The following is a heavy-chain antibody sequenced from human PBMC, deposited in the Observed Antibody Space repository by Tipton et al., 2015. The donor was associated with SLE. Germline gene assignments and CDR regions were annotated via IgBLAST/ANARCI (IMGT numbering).Heavy chain of an antibody. D-gene: IGHD3-10*01. V-gene: IGHV3-23*01. Sequence: SLRLSCAASGFTFSSYAMSWVRQAPGKGLEWVSVISGSGDSTWYAASVKGRFTISRDNSKNTLYLQMNSLRAEDTAVYYCAKGSSGSRPYYFDYWGQGTLVTVSS. J-gene: IGHJ4*02. CDR3: AKGSSGSRPYYFDY. CDR2: ISGSGDST. CDR1: GFTFSSYA.